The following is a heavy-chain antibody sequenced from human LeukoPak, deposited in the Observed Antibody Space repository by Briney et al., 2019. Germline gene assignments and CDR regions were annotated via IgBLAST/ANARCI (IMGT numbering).Heavy chain of an antibody. CDR2: IKQDGSEK. V-gene: IGHV3-7*01. CDR1: GFTFSSYW. Sequence: GGSLRLSCAASGFTFSSYWMSWVRQAPGKGLEWVANIKQDGSEKYYVDSVKGRFTISRDNAKNSLYLQMNSLRAEDTAVYYCARDKYDFWSGSTYYYYYGMDVWGQGTTVTVSS. D-gene: IGHD3-3*01. J-gene: IGHJ6*02. CDR3: ARDKYDFWSGSTYYYYYGMDV.